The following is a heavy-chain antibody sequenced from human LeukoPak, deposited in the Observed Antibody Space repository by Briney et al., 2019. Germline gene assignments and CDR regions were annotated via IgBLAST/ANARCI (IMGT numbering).Heavy chain of an antibody. CDR3: AKVDFWSGLVYFDC. Sequence: QPGGSLRLSCAASGFTFSSYARSCVRQAPGKGLEWVSAISGSGGSTYYADSVKGRFTISRDNSKNTLYLHMNSLRAEDTAVYFCAKVDFWSGLVYFDCWGQGTLVSVSS. CDR2: ISGSGGST. CDR1: GFTFSSYA. V-gene: IGHV3-23*01. D-gene: IGHD3-3*01. J-gene: IGHJ4*02.